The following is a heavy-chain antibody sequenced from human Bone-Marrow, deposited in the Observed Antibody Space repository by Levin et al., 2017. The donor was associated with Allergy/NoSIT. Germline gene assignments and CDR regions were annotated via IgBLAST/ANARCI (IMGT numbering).Heavy chain of an antibody. Sequence: GGSLRLSCVASGFTFSRYAMHWVRQAPGRGLEWVTLTSYDGSNEYYADFVKGRFTISRDNFKNTVYLQMNSLIAEDTAVYYCARGVRQRLAWSAVDMWGQGTMVTVSS. CDR3: ARGVRQRLAWSAVDM. J-gene: IGHJ3*02. CDR1: GFTFSRYA. V-gene: IGHV3-30*03. CDR2: TSYDGSNE. D-gene: IGHD6-25*01.